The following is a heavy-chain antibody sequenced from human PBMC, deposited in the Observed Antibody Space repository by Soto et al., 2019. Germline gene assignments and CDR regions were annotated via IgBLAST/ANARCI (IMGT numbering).Heavy chain of an antibody. CDR3: ASQQLGLGYYYYGMDV. CDR2: IYYSGST. Sequence: SSTLSLTCTVSVGSISSSSYYWFWIRHPPGKGLEWIGSIYYSGSTYYNPSLKSRVTISVDTSKNQSSLKLRFVTAADTAVYYCASQQLGLGYYYYGMDVWGQGTTVIVSS. CDR1: VGSISSSSYY. V-gene: IGHV4-39*01. D-gene: IGHD6-13*01. J-gene: IGHJ6*02.